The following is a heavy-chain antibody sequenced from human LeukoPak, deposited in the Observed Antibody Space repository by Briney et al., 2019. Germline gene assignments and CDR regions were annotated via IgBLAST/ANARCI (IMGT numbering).Heavy chain of an antibody. CDR1: GFTFGSYS. Sequence: KPGGSLRVSCAASGFTFGSYSMNWVRQAPGKGLEWVSSISSSSYIYYADSVKGRFTISRDNAKNSLYLQMNSLRAEDTAVYYCARDLRYSSGWYLQPYFDYWGQGTLVTVSS. V-gene: IGHV3-21*01. J-gene: IGHJ4*02. CDR2: ISSSSYI. CDR3: ARDLRYSSGWYLQPYFDY. D-gene: IGHD6-19*01.